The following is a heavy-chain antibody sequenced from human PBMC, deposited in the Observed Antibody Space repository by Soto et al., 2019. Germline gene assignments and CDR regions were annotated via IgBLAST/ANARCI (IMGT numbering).Heavy chain of an antibody. V-gene: IGHV3-11*06. J-gene: IGHJ3*02. CDR2: ISSSSSYT. CDR1: GFTFSDYH. Sequence: PGGSLRLSCAASGFTFSDYHMSWIRQAPGKGPEWVSYISSSSSYTNYADSVKGRFTISRDNAKNSLYLQMNSLRAEDTAVYYCASIPDKYYYDSSGYHDAFDIWGQGTMVTVSS. D-gene: IGHD3-22*01. CDR3: ASIPDKYYYDSSGYHDAFDI.